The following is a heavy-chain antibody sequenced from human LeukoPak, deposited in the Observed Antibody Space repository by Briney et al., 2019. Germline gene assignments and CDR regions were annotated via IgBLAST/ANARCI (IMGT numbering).Heavy chain of an antibody. CDR1: GGSFSGYY. V-gene: IGHV4-34*01. J-gene: IGHJ3*02. CDR3: ARVNRYYYGSGSYYNRDAFDI. Sequence: SETLSLTCAVYGGSFSGYYWSWIRQPPGKGLEWIGEINHSGSTNYNPSLKSRVTISVDTSKNQFSLKLSSVTAADTDVYYCARVNRYYYGSGSYYNRDAFDIWGQGTMVTVSS. CDR2: INHSGST. D-gene: IGHD3-10*01.